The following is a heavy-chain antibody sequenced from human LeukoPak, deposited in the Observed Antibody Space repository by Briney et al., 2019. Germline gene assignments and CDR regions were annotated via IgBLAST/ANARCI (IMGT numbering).Heavy chain of an antibody. CDR1: GDRFSSYT. D-gene: IGHD6-19*01. CDR3: ASPAGIAVAGTGFDY. V-gene: IGHV1-69*13. CDR2: IVPKFGRP. Sequence: GASVTVSCKVSGDRFSSYTITWVRQAPGQGLEYMGGIVPKFGRPTYAQKFHVRVTISADESTSTAYMELNSLTSEDTAVYYCASPAGIAVAGTGFDYWGQGTLVTVSS. J-gene: IGHJ4*02.